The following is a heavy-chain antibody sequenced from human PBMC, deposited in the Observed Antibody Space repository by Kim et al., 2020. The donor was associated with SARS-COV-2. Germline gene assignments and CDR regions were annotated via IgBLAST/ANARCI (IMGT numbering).Heavy chain of an antibody. D-gene: IGHD3-22*01. CDR3: ARGGYDSSGYYYVY. Sequence: AQKFQGRVTMTRDTSTSTFYMELSSLRSEDTAVYYCARGGYDSSGYYYVYWGQGTLVTVSS. V-gene: IGHV1-46*01. J-gene: IGHJ4*02.